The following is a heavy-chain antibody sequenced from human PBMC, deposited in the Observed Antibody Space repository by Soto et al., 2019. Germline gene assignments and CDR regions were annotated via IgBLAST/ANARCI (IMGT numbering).Heavy chain of an antibody. CDR2: LYHSGST. CDR3: ARANDFWSGYSYCYGMEV. D-gene: IGHD3-3*01. Sequence: SETLSLTCAVSGGSISSCGYSWSWIRLPPGKGLEWIVYLYHSGSTYYNPSLKSRVTISVDTSKNQFSLKLSSVTVADTAVYYCARANDFWSGYSYCYGMEVWGQGTTVTVSS. CDR1: GGSISSCGYS. V-gene: IGHV4-30-2*01. J-gene: IGHJ6*02.